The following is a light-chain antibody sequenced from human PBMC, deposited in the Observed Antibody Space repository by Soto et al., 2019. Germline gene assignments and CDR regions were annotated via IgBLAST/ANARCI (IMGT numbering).Light chain of an antibody. CDR1: PSVGSY. J-gene: IGKJ1*01. Sequence: ETVLTQSPATLSLSPGERATLSCRASPSVGSYLAWYQQKAGQAPRLLIYDASNRATGIPARFSGSGSGTDFTLTISSREPKDVAIYYCQPRSNWPWTFGQGTKVEI. CDR3: QPRSNWPWT. V-gene: IGKV3-11*01. CDR2: DAS.